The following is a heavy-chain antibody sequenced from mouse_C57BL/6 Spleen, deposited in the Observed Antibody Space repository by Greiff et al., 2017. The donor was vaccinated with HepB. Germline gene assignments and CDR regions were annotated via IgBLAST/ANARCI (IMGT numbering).Heavy chain of an antibody. CDR2: INPNNGGT. CDR1: GYTFTDYN. J-gene: IGHJ4*01. D-gene: IGHD6-1*01. CDR3: ARVPLNGGYYAMDY. Sequence: EVQLQESGPELVKPGASVKIPCKASGYTFTDYNMDWVKQSHGKSLEWIGDINPNNGGTIYNQKFKGKATLTVDKSSSTAYMELRSLTSEDTAVYYCARVPLNGGYYAMDYWGQGTSVTVSS. V-gene: IGHV1-18*01.